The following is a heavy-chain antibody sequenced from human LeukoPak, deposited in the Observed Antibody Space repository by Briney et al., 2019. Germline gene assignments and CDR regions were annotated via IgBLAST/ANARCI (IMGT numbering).Heavy chain of an antibody. CDR3: AALRGYFDL. CDR2: ISGSGAST. CDR1: GFAFSSYA. V-gene: IGHV3-23*01. Sequence: GGSLRLSCAASGFAFSSYAMTWVRQAPGKGLEWVSDISGSGASTYYADSVKGRFAISRDESKNTLYLQMNSLRAEDTAVYYCAALRGYFDLWGRGTLVTVSS. J-gene: IGHJ2*01.